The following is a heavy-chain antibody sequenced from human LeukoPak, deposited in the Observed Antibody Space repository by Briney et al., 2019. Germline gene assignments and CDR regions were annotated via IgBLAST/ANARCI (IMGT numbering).Heavy chain of an antibody. CDR3: ARGGSYLSAFDI. CDR1: GFTVSSNY. CDR2: IYSGGST. V-gene: IGHV3-53*01. Sequence: GGSLRLSCATSGFTVSSNYMSWVRQAPGKGLEWVSIIYSGGSTFYADSVKGRFTISRDNSKNTLYLQMNSLRAEDTAVYYCARGGSYLSAFDIWGQGTMVTVSS. J-gene: IGHJ3*02. D-gene: IGHD1-26*01.